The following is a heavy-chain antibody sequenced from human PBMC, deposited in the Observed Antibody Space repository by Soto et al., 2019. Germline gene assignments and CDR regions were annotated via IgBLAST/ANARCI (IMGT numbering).Heavy chain of an antibody. CDR1: GDSVSSPYY. CDR3: ARSAGWYAVHS. D-gene: IGHD6-19*01. V-gene: IGHV4-4*02. CDR2: VFHTGTT. Sequence: QVQLQESGPGLVKPSGTLSLTCAVSGDSVSSPYYWCWVRQPPGKGLEWIGEVFHTGTTSYNPSLRXRVTISMDKSNNQFSLDLSSVTAADTAVYYCARSAGWYAVHSWGPGTLVIVSS. J-gene: IGHJ4*02.